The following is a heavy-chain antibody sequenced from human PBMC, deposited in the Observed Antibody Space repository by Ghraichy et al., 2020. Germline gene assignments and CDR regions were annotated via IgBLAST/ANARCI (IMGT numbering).Heavy chain of an antibody. CDR1: GGSFSGYY. Sequence: SETLSLTCAVYGGSFSGYYWSWIRQPPGKGLEWIGEINHSGSTNYNPSLKSRVTISVDTSKNQFSLKLSSVTAADTAVYYCARHRSTRYIAAALFGRGEREYYFDYWGQGTLVTVSS. J-gene: IGHJ4*02. V-gene: IGHV4-34*01. CDR3: ARHRSTRYIAAALFGRGEREYYFDY. CDR2: INHSGST. D-gene: IGHD6-13*01.